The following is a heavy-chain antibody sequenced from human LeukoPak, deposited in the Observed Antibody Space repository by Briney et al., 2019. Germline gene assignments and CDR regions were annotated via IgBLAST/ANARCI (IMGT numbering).Heavy chain of an antibody. V-gene: IGHV1-69*05. CDR1: GGTFSSYA. Sequence: GASVKVSCKASGGTFSSYAISWVRQAPGQGLEWMGGIIPIFGTANYAQKFQGRVTITTDESTSTAYMELSSLRSEDTAVYYCAGRSVVVTAIRYYFDCWGQGTLVTVLS. CDR2: IIPIFGTA. J-gene: IGHJ4*02. D-gene: IGHD2-21*02. CDR3: AGRSVVVTAIRYYFDC.